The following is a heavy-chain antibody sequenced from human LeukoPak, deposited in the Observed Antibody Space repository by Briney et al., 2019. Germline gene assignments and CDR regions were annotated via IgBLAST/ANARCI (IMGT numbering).Heavy chain of an antibody. D-gene: IGHD5-12*01. CDR2: IYYSGST. Sequence: ETLSLTCTVSGGSISSSSYYWGWIRQPPGQGLEWIGSIYYSGSTYYNPSLESRVTISVDTSENRFSLRLNSVTAADTAIYYCARDTRIEWLRFLDYWGQGILVTVSS. V-gene: IGHV4-39*07. J-gene: IGHJ4*02. CDR1: GGSISSSSYY. CDR3: ARDTRIEWLRFLDY.